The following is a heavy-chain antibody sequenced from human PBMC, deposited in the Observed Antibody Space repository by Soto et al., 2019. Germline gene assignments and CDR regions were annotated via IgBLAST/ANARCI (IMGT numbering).Heavy chain of an antibody. CDR1: GGSISSYY. Sequence: SETLSLTCTVSGGSISSYYWSWIRQPPGKRLEWIGYIYYSGSTNYNPSLKSRVTISVDTSKNQFSLKLSSVTAADTAVYYCAGHIARPCGGDCYYFDYWGQGTLVTVSS. CDR3: AGHIARPCGGDCYYFDY. J-gene: IGHJ4*02. CDR2: IYYSGST. V-gene: IGHV4-59*01. D-gene: IGHD2-21*02.